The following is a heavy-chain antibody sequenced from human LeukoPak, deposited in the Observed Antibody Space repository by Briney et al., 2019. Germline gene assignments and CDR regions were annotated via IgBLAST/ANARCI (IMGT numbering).Heavy chain of an antibody. J-gene: IGHJ6*02. V-gene: IGHV3-30*04. CDR1: GFTFSSYA. Sequence: PGGSLRLSCAASGFTFSSYAMHWVRQAPGKGLEWVAVISYDGSNKYYADSVKGRFTISRDNSKNTLYLQMNSLRAEDTAVYYCARGRMATIDYYGMDVWGQGTTVTVSS. CDR3: ARGRMATIDYYGMDV. CDR2: ISYDGSNK. D-gene: IGHD5-24*01.